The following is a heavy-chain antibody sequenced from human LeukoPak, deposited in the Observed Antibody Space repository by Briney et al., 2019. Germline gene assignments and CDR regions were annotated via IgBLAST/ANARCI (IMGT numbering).Heavy chain of an antibody. J-gene: IGHJ3*02. D-gene: IGHD6-19*01. CDR2: IYSGGGT. Sequence: GGSLRLSCAASGFTVSTNYMSWVRQAPGKGLEWVSIIYSGGGTYYADSVKGRFTISRDNSKNTLYLQMNSLRAEDTAVYYCAKDPFRQWPLSAFDIWGQGTMVTVSS. V-gene: IGHV3-66*01. CDR3: AKDPFRQWPLSAFDI. CDR1: GFTVSTNY.